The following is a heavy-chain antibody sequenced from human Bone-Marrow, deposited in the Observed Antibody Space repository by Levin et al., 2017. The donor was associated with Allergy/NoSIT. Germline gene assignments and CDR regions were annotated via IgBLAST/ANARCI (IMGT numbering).Heavy chain of an antibody. CDR3: MRQGGVFSYSSSWHVDH. CDR2: IYSGGST. J-gene: IGHJ4*01. CDR1: GDSITNYNYY. D-gene: IGHD6-13*01. V-gene: IGHV4-39*01. Sequence: NPSETLSLTCTVSGDSITNYNYYWGWVRQPPGKGLEWIGNIYSGGSTSYNPSLQSRVTISVDTSKSQFSLHLRSVTAADTAVYFCMRQGGVFSYSSSWHVDHWGHGILVSASS.